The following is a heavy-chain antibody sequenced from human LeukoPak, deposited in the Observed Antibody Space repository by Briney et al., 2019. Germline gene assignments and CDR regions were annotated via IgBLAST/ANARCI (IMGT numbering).Heavy chain of an antibody. Sequence: SETLSLTCTVSGYSISSGYYWGWIRQPPGKGLEWIGSIYHSGSTYYSPSLKSRVTISVDTSKNQFSLKLSSVTAADTAVYYCARDRIVSPYYYYYYMDVWGKGTTVTVSS. CDR2: IYHSGST. CDR1: GYSISSGYY. J-gene: IGHJ6*03. D-gene: IGHD2/OR15-2a*01. V-gene: IGHV4-38-2*02. CDR3: ARDRIVSPYYYYYYMDV.